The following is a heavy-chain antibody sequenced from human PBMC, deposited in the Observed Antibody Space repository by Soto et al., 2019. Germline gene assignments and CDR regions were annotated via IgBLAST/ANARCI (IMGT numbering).Heavy chain of an antibody. CDR3: ARDKDRQQLGGNYYYILDV. V-gene: IGHV1-69*12. J-gene: IGHJ6*04. CDR1: GGTFSTSA. CDR2: IMPVFATP. Sequence: QVQLMQSGAEVKKPGSSVKVSCKASGGTFSTSAISWVRQAPGEGLEWVGGIMPVFATPDYAQKFQGRVTIPADESTTTAYLELTSLTTDDTAVYYCARDKDRQQLGGNYYYILDVWGKGTAITVSS. D-gene: IGHD3-3*02.